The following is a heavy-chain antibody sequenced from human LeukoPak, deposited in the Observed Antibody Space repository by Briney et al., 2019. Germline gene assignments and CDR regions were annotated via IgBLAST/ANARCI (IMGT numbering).Heavy chain of an antibody. J-gene: IGHJ3*02. Sequence: PGGSLRLSCAASGVTFSSYAMSWVRQAPGKGLEWVSAISGSGGSTYYADSVKGRFTISRDNSKNTLYLQMNSLRAEDTAVYYCAKIPRYSGTYDAFDIWGQGTMVTVSS. CDR2: ISGSGGST. V-gene: IGHV3-23*01. CDR3: AKIPRYSGTYDAFDI. CDR1: GVTFSSYA. D-gene: IGHD1-26*01.